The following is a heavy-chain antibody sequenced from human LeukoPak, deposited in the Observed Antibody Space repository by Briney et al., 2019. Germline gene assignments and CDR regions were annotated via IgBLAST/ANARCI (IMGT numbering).Heavy chain of an antibody. CDR1: GFTFSDYY. Sequence: GGSLRLSCEASGFTFSDYYVSWIRQAPGKGLEWVSYVSSSGNSIYYADSVKGRFTISRDNAKNSLYLQMNSLRAEDTAVYYCARDASGMIDYWGQGTLVTVSS. D-gene: IGHD3-10*01. J-gene: IGHJ4*02. CDR2: VSSSGNSI. V-gene: IGHV3-11*01. CDR3: ARDASGMIDY.